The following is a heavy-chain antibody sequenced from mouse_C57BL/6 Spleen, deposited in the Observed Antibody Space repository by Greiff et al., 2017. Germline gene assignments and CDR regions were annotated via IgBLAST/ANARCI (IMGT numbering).Heavy chain of an antibody. CDR2: IRSKSNNYAT. CDR1: GFSFNTYA. D-gene: IGHD2-4*01. V-gene: IGHV10-1*01. CDR3: VRDDYDAWFAY. J-gene: IGHJ3*01. Sequence: EVQLQQSGGGLVQPKGSLKLSCAASGFSFNTYAMNWVRQAPGKGLEWVARIRSKSNNYATYYADSVKDRFTISRDDSESMLYLQMNNLKTEDTAMYYCVRDDYDAWFAYWGQGTLVTVSA.